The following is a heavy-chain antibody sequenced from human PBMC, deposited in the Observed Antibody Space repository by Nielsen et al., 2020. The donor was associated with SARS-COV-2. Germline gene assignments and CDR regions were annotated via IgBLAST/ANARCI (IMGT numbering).Heavy chain of an antibody. CDR1: GHTFANYG. CDR2: PSTQNGNT. V-gene: IGHV1-18*04. Sequence: ASVKVSCKASGHTFANYGLTWVRQAPGQGLEWMGCPSTQNGNTNFAQKFQGRVTVTTDTPTNTVYMELRSLSADDTAVYYCARHTVYSSTWFAFDLWGQGTMVTVSS. D-gene: IGHD6-13*01. J-gene: IGHJ3*01. CDR3: ARHTVYSSTWFAFDL.